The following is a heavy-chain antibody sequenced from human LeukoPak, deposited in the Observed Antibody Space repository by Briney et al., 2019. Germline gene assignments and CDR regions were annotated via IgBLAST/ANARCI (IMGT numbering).Heavy chain of an antibody. V-gene: IGHV4-34*01. D-gene: IGHD6-19*01. CDR2: INHSGTT. CDR1: GGSFSGYY. J-gene: IGHJ3*01. Sequence: SETLSPTCAVYGGSFSGYYWSWIRQPPGKGLEWIGEINHSGTTNYNPSLKSRVTISIDTSKNLFSLKLSSVTAADTAVYYCARDDGAVSGAFDLWGQGTMVTVSS. CDR3: ARDDGAVSGAFDL.